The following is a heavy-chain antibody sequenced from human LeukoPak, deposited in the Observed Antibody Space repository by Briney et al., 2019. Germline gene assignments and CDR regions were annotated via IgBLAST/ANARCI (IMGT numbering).Heavy chain of an antibody. J-gene: IGHJ4*02. D-gene: IGHD6-19*01. Sequence: SETLSLTCTVSGGSISSYYWSWIRQPPGKGLEWIGEINHSGSTNYNPSLKSRVTISVDTSKNQFSLKLSSVTAADTAVYYCARRYSSGWYFNYWGQGTLVTVSS. CDR3: ARRYSSGWYFNY. V-gene: IGHV4-34*01. CDR2: INHSGST. CDR1: GGSISSYY.